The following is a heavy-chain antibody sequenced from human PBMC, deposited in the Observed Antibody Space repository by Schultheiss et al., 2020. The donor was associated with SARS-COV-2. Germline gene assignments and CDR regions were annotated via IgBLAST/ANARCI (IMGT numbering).Heavy chain of an antibody. Sequence: GGSLRLSCAAFGFTFSNYAMHWVRQAPGKGLEWVTLISYDGSNKYYADSVKGRFTISRDNSKNTLYLQMNSLRAEDTAVYYCARAGGKYYYYYGMDVWGHGTSVTVSS. CDR2: ISYDGSNK. CDR1: GFTFSNYA. V-gene: IGHV3-30*01. D-gene: IGHD6-25*01. CDR3: ARAGGKYYYYYGMDV. J-gene: IGHJ6*02.